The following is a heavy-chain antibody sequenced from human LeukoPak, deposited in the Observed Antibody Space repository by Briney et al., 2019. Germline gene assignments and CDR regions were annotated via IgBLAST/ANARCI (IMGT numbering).Heavy chain of an antibody. J-gene: IGHJ4*02. D-gene: IGHD2-2*01. CDR2: IWSDGSNE. V-gene: IGHV3-33*06. CDR1: GFTFSSYG. CDR3: AKAYQLWRVTFDY. Sequence: GRSLRLSCAASGFTFSSYGMHWVRQAPGKGLEWVAVIWSDGSNEYYADSVKGRFTISRDNSKNSLYLQMNSLRAEDTAVYYCAKAYQLWRVTFDYWGQGTLVTVSS.